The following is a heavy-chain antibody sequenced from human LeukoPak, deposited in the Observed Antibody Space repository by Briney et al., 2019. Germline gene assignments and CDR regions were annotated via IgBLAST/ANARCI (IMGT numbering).Heavy chain of an antibody. V-gene: IGHV3-33*01. CDR3: AREHGPFDGFDI. D-gene: IGHD5-24*01. CDR2: MREDGRTQ. Sequence: GTSLRLSCAASGFSISTGMHWVRHAPGRGPDWVAVMREDGRTQLCAASVKGRFTISRDNSKNTLYLEMNSLRVEETAMYYCAREHGPFDGFDIWGQGTMVTVS. J-gene: IGHJ3*02. CDR1: GFSISTG.